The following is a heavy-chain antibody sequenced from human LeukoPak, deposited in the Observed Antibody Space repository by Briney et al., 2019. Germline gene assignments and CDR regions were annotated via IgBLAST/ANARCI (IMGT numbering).Heavy chain of an antibody. Sequence: SETLSLTCTVSGYSISSGYYWGWIRQPPGKGLEWIGKINHSGSTNYNPSLKSRVTISVDTSKNQFSLKLSSVTAADTSVYYCASSSGSYAHPHWGQGTLVTVSS. CDR2: INHSGST. CDR1: GYSISSGYY. J-gene: IGHJ4*02. D-gene: IGHD1-26*01. CDR3: ASSSGSYAHPH. V-gene: IGHV4-38-2*02.